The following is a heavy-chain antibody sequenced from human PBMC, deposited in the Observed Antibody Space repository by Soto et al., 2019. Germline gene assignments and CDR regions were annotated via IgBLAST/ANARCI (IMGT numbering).Heavy chain of an antibody. D-gene: IGHD7-27*01. CDR2: IYDGGTT. CDR1: GGNISSAAYC. V-gene: IGHV4-30-4*01. CDR3: ARGPSGDKVDY. Sequence: SETLSLTCTVAGGNISSAAYCWSWIRQSPDKGLEWIGHIYDGGTTYSSPSLKGRVTISADTSKTQFSLKLNSVSAADTAVYYCARGPSGDKVDYWGQGIQVTVSS. J-gene: IGHJ4*02.